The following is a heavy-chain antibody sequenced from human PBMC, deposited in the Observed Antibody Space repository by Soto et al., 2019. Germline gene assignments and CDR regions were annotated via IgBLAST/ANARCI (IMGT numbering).Heavy chain of an antibody. CDR1: GFTLSNFD. Sequence: EVQLVESGGGLVKPGGSLRLSCAASGFTLSNFDMNWVRQAPGKGLEWVSSISSSSSYILYADSLKGRFTISRDNAKNSLSLQMNDLRDEDTAVYYCARGRSRDYYDGSGYCDYWGQGTLVTVSS. CDR3: ARGRSRDYYDGSGYCDY. J-gene: IGHJ4*02. V-gene: IGHV3-21*06. D-gene: IGHD3-22*01. CDR2: ISSSSSYI.